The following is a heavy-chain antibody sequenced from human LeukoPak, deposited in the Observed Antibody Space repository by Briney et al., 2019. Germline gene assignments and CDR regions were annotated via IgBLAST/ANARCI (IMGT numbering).Heavy chain of an antibody. J-gene: IGHJ4*02. D-gene: IGHD3-10*01. CDR2: IYYSGST. CDR1: GGSISSYY. Sequence: SETLSLTCTVSGGSISSYYWSWIRQPPGKGLEWIGYIYYSGSTNYNPSLKSRVTISVDTSKNQFSLKLSSVTAADTAVYYCARSGDGNFDYWGQGTLVTVSS. V-gene: IGHV4-59*01. CDR3: ARSGDGNFDY.